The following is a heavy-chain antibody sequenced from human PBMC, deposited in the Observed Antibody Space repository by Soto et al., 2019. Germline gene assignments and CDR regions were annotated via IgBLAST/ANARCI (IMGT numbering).Heavy chain of an antibody. Sequence: TGGSLRLSCAASGFTFSSYGMHWVRQAPGKGLEWVAVISYDGSNKYYADSVKGRFTISRDNSKNTLYLQMNSLRAEDTAVYYCAKDIWGPFIAAAGPDYWGQGTLVTVSS. D-gene: IGHD6-13*01. V-gene: IGHV3-30*18. CDR3: AKDIWGPFIAAAGPDY. J-gene: IGHJ4*02. CDR2: ISYDGSNK. CDR1: GFTFSSYG.